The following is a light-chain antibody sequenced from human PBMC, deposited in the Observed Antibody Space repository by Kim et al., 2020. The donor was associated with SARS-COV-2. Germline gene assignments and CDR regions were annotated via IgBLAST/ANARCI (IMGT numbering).Light chain of an antibody. CDR2: KAS. CDR3: QQYNSYPWT. J-gene: IGKJ1*01. Sequence: DIQMTQSPSTLSASVGDRVTITCRASQSISDWLAWYQQKPEKAPKFLIYKASNLQSGVPSRFSGSGSGTGFTLTVSSLQPDEFATYYCQQYNSYPWTFGQGTKVEIK. CDR1: QSISDW. V-gene: IGKV1-5*01.